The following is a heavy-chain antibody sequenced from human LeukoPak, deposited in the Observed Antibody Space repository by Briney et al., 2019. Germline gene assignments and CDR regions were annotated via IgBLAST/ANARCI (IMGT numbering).Heavy chain of an antibody. CDR1: GFTFSNAW. CDR3: TTAVGVTGFDY. Sequence: PGGSLRLSCAASGFTFSNAWMSWVRQAPGKGLEWVGRIKSKTDGGTTDYAAPVKGRFTISRDDSKNTLYLQMNSLETEDTAVYYCTTAVGVTGFDYWGQGTLVTVSS. CDR2: IKSKTDGGTT. J-gene: IGHJ4*02. D-gene: IGHD1-14*01. V-gene: IGHV3-15*01.